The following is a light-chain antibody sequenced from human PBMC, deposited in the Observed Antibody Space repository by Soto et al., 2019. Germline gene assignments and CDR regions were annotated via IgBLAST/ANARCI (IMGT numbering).Light chain of an antibody. CDR2: EVS. CDR1: SSDVGAYKD. Sequence: QSALTQPPSASGSPGQSVTISCTGTSSDVGAYKDVSWYQQYPGKAPKLMIYEVSKRPSGVPDRFSGSKSGNTASLTVSGLQADDEADYYCSSYVGSGIWVFGGGTKLTVL. J-gene: IGLJ3*02. CDR3: SSYVGSGIWV. V-gene: IGLV2-8*01.